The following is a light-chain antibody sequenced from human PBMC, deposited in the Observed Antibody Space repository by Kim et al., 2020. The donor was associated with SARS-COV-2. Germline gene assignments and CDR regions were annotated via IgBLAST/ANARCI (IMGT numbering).Light chain of an antibody. CDR2: AAS. V-gene: IGKV1-39*01. CDR3: QQSYSTPI. CDR1: QSISSY. Sequence: SASVRDRVTITCRASQSISSYLNWYQQKPGKAPKLLIYAASSLQSGVPSRFSGSGSGTDFTLTISSLQPEDFATYYCQQSYSTPIFGQGTRLEIK. J-gene: IGKJ5*01.